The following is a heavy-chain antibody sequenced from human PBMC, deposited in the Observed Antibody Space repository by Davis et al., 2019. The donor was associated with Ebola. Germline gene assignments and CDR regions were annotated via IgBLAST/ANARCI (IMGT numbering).Heavy chain of an antibody. J-gene: IGHJ6*02. CDR1: GFTFSSYW. CDR2: IKQDGSEI. CDR3: ARGIVSSSGLYYYGMDV. Sequence: GGSLRLSCAVSGFTFSSYWMSWVRQAPGRGLEWVANIKQDGSEIHYVDSVKGRFTIARDNTKNSLYLQMNSLRDEDTAVYYCARGIVSSSGLYYYGMDVWGQGTTVTVSS. V-gene: IGHV3-7*01. D-gene: IGHD6-6*01.